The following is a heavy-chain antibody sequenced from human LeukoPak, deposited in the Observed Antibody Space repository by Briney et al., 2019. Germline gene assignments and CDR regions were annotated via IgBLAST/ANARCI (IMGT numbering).Heavy chain of an antibody. D-gene: IGHD3-10*01. CDR2: INHCGST. J-gene: IGHJ4*02. V-gene: IGHV4-34*01. CDR3: ARGRVTMARGAALYY. CDR1: GGSFSGYY. Sequence: SETLSLTCAVYGGSFSGYYWSWIRQPPGKGLEWIGEINHCGSTNYNPSLKSRVTISVDTSKNQFSLKLSSVTAADTAVYYCARGRVTMARGAALYYWGQGTLVTVSS.